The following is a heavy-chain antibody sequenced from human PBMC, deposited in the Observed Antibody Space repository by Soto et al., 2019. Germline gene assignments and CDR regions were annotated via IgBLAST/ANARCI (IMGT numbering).Heavy chain of an antibody. CDR1: GFTFSSYD. CDR3: ARGPVMVRGVIYFDY. J-gene: IGHJ4*02. V-gene: IGHV3-13*01. D-gene: IGHD3-10*01. CDR2: IGTAGDT. Sequence: GGSLRLSCAASGFTFSSYDMHWVRQATGKGLEWVSAIGTAGDTYYPGSVKGRFTISRENAKNSLYLQMNSLRAEDTAVYYCARGPVMVRGVIYFDYWGQGTLVTVSS.